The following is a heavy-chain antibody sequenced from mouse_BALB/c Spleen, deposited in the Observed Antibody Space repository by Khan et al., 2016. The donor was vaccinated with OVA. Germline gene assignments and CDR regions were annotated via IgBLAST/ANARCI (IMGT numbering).Heavy chain of an antibody. D-gene: IGHD1-1*01. CDR3: ARVYGGDFDY. V-gene: IGHV3-2*02. CDR2: ISYSGNT. Sequence: EVKLEESGPGLVKPSQSLSLTCTVTGYSITSDYAWNWIRQFPGNKLEWMGFISYSGNTNYNPSLKSRISITRDTSKNQFFLQLNSVTTEDTATYDCARVYGGDFDYWGQGTTRTVSS. CDR1: GYSITSDYA. J-gene: IGHJ2*01.